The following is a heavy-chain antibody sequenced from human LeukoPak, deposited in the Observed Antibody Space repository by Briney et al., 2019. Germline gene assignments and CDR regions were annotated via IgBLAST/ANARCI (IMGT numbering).Heavy chain of an antibody. CDR2: IIPIFGTA. CDR3: ARDNLEYSYGQYAAFDI. Sequence: GASVKVSFKASGGTFSIYAISWVRQAPGQGLEWMGGIIPIFGTANYAQKFQGRITITADEATSIVYMELNSLRSEDTAVYYCARDNLEYSYGQYAAFDIWGQGTMVTVSS. J-gene: IGHJ3*02. CDR1: GGTFSIYA. D-gene: IGHD5-18*01. V-gene: IGHV1-69*13.